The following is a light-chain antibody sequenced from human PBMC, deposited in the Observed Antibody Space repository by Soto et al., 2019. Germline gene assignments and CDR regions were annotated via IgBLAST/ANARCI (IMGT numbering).Light chain of an antibody. J-gene: IGKJ3*01. CDR1: QSVSRY. CDR3: QHRSNWPLT. CDR2: DAS. V-gene: IGKV3-11*01. Sequence: EIVLTQSPATLSLSPGERATLSCRASQSVSRYLAWYQQKPGQAPRLLIYDASNRATGIPARFSGSVSGTDFTLTISSLEPEDFAVYYCQHRSNWPLTFGPGTKVDIK.